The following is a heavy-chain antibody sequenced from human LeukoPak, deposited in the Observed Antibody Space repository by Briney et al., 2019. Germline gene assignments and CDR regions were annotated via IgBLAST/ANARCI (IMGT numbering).Heavy chain of an antibody. D-gene: IGHD1-26*01. J-gene: IGHJ4*02. V-gene: IGHV3-48*03. CDR3: AKALGGSYLDY. CDR1: GFSFNSYE. CDR2: ISSGGDTV. Sequence: PGGSLRLSCAASGFSFNSYEMNWVRQAPGKGLEWISSISSGGDTVYFADSVKGRFTISRDNSKNTLYLQMNSLRAEDTAVYYCAKALGGSYLDYWGQGTLVTVSS.